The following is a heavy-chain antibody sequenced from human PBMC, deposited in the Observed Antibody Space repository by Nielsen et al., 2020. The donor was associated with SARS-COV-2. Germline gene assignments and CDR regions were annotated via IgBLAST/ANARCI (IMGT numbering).Heavy chain of an antibody. Sequence: GESLKISCPASGFNFNNYGFNWVRQAPGKGLEWVASISYEGSKKYYADSLEGRFTISTDFSRHTVYLQMNSLRVDDTVIYYCAKRRGIFMITRGGGGALDVWGQGTTVTVSS. D-gene: IGHD3-16*01. J-gene: IGHJ6*02. CDR3: AKRRGIFMITRGGGGALDV. CDR1: GFNFNNYG. CDR2: ISYEGSKK. V-gene: IGHV3-30*18.